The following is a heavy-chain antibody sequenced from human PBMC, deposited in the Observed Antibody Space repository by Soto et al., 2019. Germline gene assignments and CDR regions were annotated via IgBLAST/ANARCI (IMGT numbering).Heavy chain of an antibody. J-gene: IGHJ4*02. CDR3: ASSPGATTYYFDY. V-gene: IGHV3-48*04. CDR2: ISSSSSTI. Sequence: GGSLRLSCAASGFTFSSYSMNWVRQAPGKGLEWVSYISSSSSTIYYADSVKGRFTISRDNAKNSLYLQMNSLRAEDTAVYYCASSPGATTYYFDYWGQGTLVTVSS. D-gene: IGHD1-26*01. CDR1: GFTFSSYS.